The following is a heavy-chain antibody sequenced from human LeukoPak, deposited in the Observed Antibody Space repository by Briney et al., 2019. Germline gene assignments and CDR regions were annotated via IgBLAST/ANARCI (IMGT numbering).Heavy chain of an antibody. D-gene: IGHD3-3*01. V-gene: IGHV3-9*01. Sequence: QPGRSLRLSCAASGFTFDDYAMPWVRQAPGKGLEWVSGISWNSGSIVYADSVKGRFTISRDNAKNSLYLQMNSLRAEDTALYYCAKDGSYDFWSGPHGMDVWGQGTTVTVSS. J-gene: IGHJ6*02. CDR1: GFTFDDYA. CDR3: AKDGSYDFWSGPHGMDV. CDR2: ISWNSGSI.